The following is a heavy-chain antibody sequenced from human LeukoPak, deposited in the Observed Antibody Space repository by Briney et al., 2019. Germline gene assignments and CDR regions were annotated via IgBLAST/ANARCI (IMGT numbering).Heavy chain of an antibody. CDR1: GGSFSGYY. D-gene: IGHD1-26*01. J-gene: IGHJ6*03. Sequence: SETLSLTCAVYGGSFSGYYWSWIRQPPGKGLEWIGEINHRGSTNYNPSLKSRVTISVDTSKNQFSLKLSSVTAADTAVYYCARLRRAISGSYPIGYYYYMDVWGKGTTVTISS. V-gene: IGHV4-34*01. CDR3: ARLRRAISGSYPIGYYYYMDV. CDR2: INHRGST.